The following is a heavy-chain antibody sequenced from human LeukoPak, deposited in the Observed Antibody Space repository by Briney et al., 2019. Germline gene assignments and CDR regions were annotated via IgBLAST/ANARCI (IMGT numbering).Heavy chain of an antibody. CDR3: AKDRNTISISYYFDY. V-gene: IGHV3-30*18. Sequence: GGSLRLSCAASGLTFSSYGMHWVRQAPGKGMEWVAVISYDGSNKYYAGSVKGRFTISRDNSKNTLYLQMNSLRAEDTAVYFCAKDRNTISISYYFDYWGQGTLVTVSS. CDR2: ISYDGSNK. J-gene: IGHJ4*02. CDR1: GLTFSSYG. D-gene: IGHD3-9*01.